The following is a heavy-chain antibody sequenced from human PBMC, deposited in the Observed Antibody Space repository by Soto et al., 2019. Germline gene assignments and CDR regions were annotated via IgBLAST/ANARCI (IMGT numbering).Heavy chain of an antibody. V-gene: IGHV1-69*18. CDR3: TGDSAETYGLFLFDY. Sequence: QVQLVQSGADVKKPGSSVKVSCKASGGICSIKTLSWVRQAPGQGLEWVGSIIPMFGTRNYAPKFKGRVTITAAESTSSFYMEFSGLTSDDTAVYYCTGDSAETYGLFLFDYWGQGTLVIVSS. CDR1: GGICSIKT. CDR2: IIPMFGTR. J-gene: IGHJ4*02. D-gene: IGHD4-17*01.